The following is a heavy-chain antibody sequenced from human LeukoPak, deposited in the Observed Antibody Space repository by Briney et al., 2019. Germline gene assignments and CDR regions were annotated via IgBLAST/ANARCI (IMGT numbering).Heavy chain of an antibody. CDR3: ARGYCSGGSCYSVENWFDP. J-gene: IGHJ5*02. CDR2: INPNSGGT. CDR1: GYTFTGYY. Sequence: ASVKVSCKASGYTFTGYYMHWVRQAPGQGLEWMGWINPNSGGTDYAQKFQGRVTMTRDTSICTAYMELSRLRSDDTAMYYCARGYCSGGSCYSVENWFDPWGQGTLVTVSS. V-gene: IGHV1-2*02. D-gene: IGHD2-15*01.